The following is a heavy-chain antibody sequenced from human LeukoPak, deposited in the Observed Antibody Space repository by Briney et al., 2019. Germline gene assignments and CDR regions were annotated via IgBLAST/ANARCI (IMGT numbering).Heavy chain of an antibody. CDR2: ISYSGNT. CDR1: GGSISSGDYY. CDR3: AREGGPYRPLDY. Sequence: KPSVTLSLTCTVSGGSISSGDYYWGSIRQHPGRGLEWIGYISYSGNTYYNPSLQSRVTISVDTSKTQFSLKLSSVTAADTAVYYCAREGGPYRPLDYSGQGTLVTVSS. J-gene: IGHJ4*02. V-gene: IGHV4-31*03.